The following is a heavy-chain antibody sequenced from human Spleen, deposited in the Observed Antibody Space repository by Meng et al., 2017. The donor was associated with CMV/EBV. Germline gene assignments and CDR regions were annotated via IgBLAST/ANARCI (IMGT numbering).Heavy chain of an antibody. V-gene: IGHV4-34*01. CDR2: INHSGST. Sequence: GSLRLSCTVSGGSINGYYWSWIRQPPGKGLEWIGEINHSGSTNYNPSLKSRVTISVDTSKNQFSLTLSSVTAADTAVYYCARGRMGSSWYLGLVDYYYGMDVWGQGTTVTVSS. J-gene: IGHJ6*02. CDR3: ARGRMGSSWYLGLVDYYYGMDV. D-gene: IGHD6-13*01. CDR1: GGSINGYY.